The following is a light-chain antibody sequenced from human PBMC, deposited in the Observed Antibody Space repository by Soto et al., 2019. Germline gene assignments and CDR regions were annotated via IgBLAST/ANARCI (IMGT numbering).Light chain of an antibody. CDR1: QSVSSSY. Sequence: EIVLTQSPGTLSLSPGERATLSCRASQSVSSSYLAWYQQKPGQAPRLLIYGASSRATGIPDRFSGSGSGTDFTLTIIRLEHEDFAVYYCQQYGSSRTWTFGQGTKVEIK. V-gene: IGKV3-20*01. J-gene: IGKJ1*01. CDR3: QQYGSSRTWT. CDR2: GAS.